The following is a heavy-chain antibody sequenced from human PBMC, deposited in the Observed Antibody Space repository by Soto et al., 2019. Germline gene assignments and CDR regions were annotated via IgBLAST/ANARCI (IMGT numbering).Heavy chain of an antibody. CDR2: ISGSGGST. D-gene: IGHD2-2*01. CDR1: GFTFSSYA. Sequence: GGSLRLSCAASGFTFSSYAMSWVRQAPGKGLEWVSAISGSGGSTYYADSVKGRFTISRDNSKNTLYLQMNSLRAEDTAFYYCVKDGICSGSTCLHGLSYIWGQGTLVTVSS. CDR3: VKDGICSGSTCLHGLSYI. V-gene: IGHV3-23*01. J-gene: IGHJ3*02.